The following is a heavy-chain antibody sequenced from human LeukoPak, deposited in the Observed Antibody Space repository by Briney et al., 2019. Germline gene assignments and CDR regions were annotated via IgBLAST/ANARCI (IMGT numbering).Heavy chain of an antibody. Sequence: PGGSLRLSCAASGFTFSSYSMNWVRQAPGKGLEWVSAISGSGGSTYYADSVKGRITISRDNSKNTLYLQMNSLRAEDTAVYYCAKDRRIAVAGTFPPYFDYWGQGTLVNVSS. D-gene: IGHD6-19*01. CDR3: AKDRRIAVAGTFPPYFDY. J-gene: IGHJ4*02. V-gene: IGHV3-23*01. CDR1: GFTFSSYS. CDR2: ISGSGGST.